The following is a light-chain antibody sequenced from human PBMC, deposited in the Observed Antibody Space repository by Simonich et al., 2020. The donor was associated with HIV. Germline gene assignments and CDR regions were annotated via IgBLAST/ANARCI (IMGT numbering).Light chain of an antibody. CDR1: QSVRNNY. CDR3: QQYGSSPPYT. Sequence: EIVLTQSPGTLSLSPGERATLSCRATQSVRNNYLTWYQTKPGQPPRRLSYDASSRATGIPDRFSGSGSGTDFTLAISKLEPEDVAVYYCQQYGSSPPYTFGQGTKVEIK. CDR2: DAS. V-gene: IGKV3-20*01. J-gene: IGKJ2*01.